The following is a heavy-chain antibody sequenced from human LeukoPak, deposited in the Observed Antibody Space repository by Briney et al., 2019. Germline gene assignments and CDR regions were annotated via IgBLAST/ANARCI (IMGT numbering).Heavy chain of an antibody. J-gene: IGHJ4*02. D-gene: IGHD3-22*01. CDR3: ATPLTNYYDSSGSPTNWGY. CDR2: IYYSGST. Sequence: PSETLSLTCTVSGGSVSSGSYYWSWIRQPPGKGLEWIGYIYYSGSTNYNPSLKSRVTISVDTSKNQFSLKLSSVTAADTAVYYCATPLTNYYDSSGSPTNWGYWGQGTLVTVSS. CDR1: GGSVSSGSYY. V-gene: IGHV4-61*01.